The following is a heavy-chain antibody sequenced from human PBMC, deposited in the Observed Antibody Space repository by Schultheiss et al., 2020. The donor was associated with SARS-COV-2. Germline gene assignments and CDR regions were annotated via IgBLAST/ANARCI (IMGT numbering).Heavy chain of an antibody. CDR1: GFTFSNAW. J-gene: IGHJ4*02. D-gene: IGHD6-13*01. Sequence: GGSLRLSCAASGFTFSNAWMSWVRQAPGKGLEWVSVIYSGGSTYYADSVKGRFTISRDNAKNSLYLQMNSLRAEDTAVYYCASGYSSSWYGAGFDYWGQGTLVTVSS. CDR2: IYSGGST. CDR3: ASGYSSSWYGAGFDY. V-gene: IGHV3-66*01.